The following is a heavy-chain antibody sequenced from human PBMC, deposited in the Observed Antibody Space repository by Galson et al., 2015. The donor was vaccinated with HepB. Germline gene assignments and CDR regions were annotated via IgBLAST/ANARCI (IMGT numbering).Heavy chain of an antibody. CDR2: FDPEDGET. CDR3: ATQDPYCSSTSCYRVFDY. CDR1: GYTLTELS. Sequence: SVKVSCKVCGYTLTELSMHWVRQAPGKGLEWMGGFDPEDGETIYAQKFQGRVTMTEDTSTDTAYMELSSLRSEDTAVYYCATQDPYCSSTSCYRVFDYWGQGTLVTVSS. D-gene: IGHD2-2*01. V-gene: IGHV1-24*01. J-gene: IGHJ4*02.